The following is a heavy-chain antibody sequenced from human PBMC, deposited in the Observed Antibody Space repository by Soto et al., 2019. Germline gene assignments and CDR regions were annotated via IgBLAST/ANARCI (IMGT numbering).Heavy chain of an antibody. CDR1: GYSFTSYW. V-gene: IGHV5-51*01. CDR3: ARELYYYDSSGYDAFDI. Sequence: GESLKISCNGSGYSFTSYWIGWVRQMPWKGLEWMGIIYPGDSDTRYSPSFQGQVTISADKSISTAYLQWSSLKASDTAMYYCARELYYYDSSGYDAFDIWGQGTMVTVSS. J-gene: IGHJ3*02. CDR2: IYPGDSDT. D-gene: IGHD3-22*01.